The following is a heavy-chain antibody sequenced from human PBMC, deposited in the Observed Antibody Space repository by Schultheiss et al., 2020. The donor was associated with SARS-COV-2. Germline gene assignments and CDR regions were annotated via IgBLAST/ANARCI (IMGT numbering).Heavy chain of an antibody. J-gene: IGHJ6*02. V-gene: IGHV1-2*02. CDR3: ARDRVLGYDFPVDV. Sequence: GESLKISCKASGYTFTGYYMHWVRQAPGQGLEWMGWINPNSGGTNYAQKFQGRVTMTRDTSISTAYMELSRLRSDDTAVYYCARDRVLGYDFPVDVWGQGTTVTVSS. CDR1: GYTFTGYY. CDR2: INPNSGGT. D-gene: IGHD3-3*01.